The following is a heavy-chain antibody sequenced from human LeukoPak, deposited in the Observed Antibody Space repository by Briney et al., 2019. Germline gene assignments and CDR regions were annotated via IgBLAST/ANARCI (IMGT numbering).Heavy chain of an antibody. CDR2: INAGNGNT. D-gene: IGHD2-2*01. Sequence: ASVKVSCKASGYTFTSYAMHWVRQAPGQRLEWMGWINAGNGNTKYSQKFQGRVTITRDTSASTAYMELSSLRSEDTAVHYCARDDCSSTSCFWYYYGMDVWGQGTTVTVSS. CDR3: ARDDCSSTSCFWYYYGMDV. J-gene: IGHJ6*02. V-gene: IGHV1-3*01. CDR1: GYTFTSYA.